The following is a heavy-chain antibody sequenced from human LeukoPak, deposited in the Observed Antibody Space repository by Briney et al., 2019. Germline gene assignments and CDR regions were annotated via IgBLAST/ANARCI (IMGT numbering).Heavy chain of an antibody. CDR2: ISTYNGNT. V-gene: IGHV1-18*01. J-gene: IGHJ6*03. CDR1: GYTFTSYG. D-gene: IGHD3-10*01. CDR3: ARDHYVSGSLYDYYMDV. Sequence: ASVKLSCMASGYTFTSYGISWVRQAPGQGLEWMGWISTYNGNTNYAQKLQGRVTMTTDTSTSTAYMELRSLRSDDTAVYYCARDHYVSGSLYDYYMDVWGKGTTVTVSS.